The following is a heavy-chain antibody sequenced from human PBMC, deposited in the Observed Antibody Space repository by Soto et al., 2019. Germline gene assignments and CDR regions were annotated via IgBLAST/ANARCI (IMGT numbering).Heavy chain of an antibody. V-gene: IGHV1-46*03. J-gene: IGHJ4*02. D-gene: IGHD4-17*01. CDR3: AMLLYLKNPDYGGNPADY. CDR1: GYTFTFYH. CDR2: INPAGPTT. Sequence: ASVKVSCKASGYTFTFYHIHWVRQAPGQGLEWMGIINPAGPTTTYAQKFQGSVTMSRDTSTNTVYMELSSLRSEDTAVYYCAMLLYLKNPDYGGNPADYWGQGTLVTVSS.